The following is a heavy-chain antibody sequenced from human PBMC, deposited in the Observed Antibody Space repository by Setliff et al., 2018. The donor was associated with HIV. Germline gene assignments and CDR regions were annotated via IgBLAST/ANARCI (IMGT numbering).Heavy chain of an antibody. CDR3: ARDPYCSGDGCFRYYQH. Sequence: SETLSLTCTVSGGSISSDYWSWIRQPAGKGLEWIGRVYISGSTNYSPSLRSRVTMSVDTSKNQVSLKLSSVTAADTAVYYCARDPYCSGDGCFRYYQHWGRGTLVTVSS. CDR2: VYISGST. V-gene: IGHV4-4*07. CDR1: GGSISSDY. D-gene: IGHD2-15*01. J-gene: IGHJ1*01.